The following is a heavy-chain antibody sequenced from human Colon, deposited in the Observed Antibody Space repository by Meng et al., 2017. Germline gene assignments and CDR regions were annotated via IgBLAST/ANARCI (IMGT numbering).Heavy chain of an antibody. CDR1: GGSITTNSY. J-gene: IGHJ4*02. D-gene: IGHD4-23*01. CDR3: ARHGGYYQDY. CDR2: IDHRGDP. V-gene: IGHV4-4*02. Sequence: LVEAGPGLVSPSGTLSLPCAVSGGSITTNSYWRWVRQSPEKGLEWIGQIDHRGDPYYNPSLKSRVTMSVDRSKSQVSLQLTSVTAADTAVYYCARHGGYYQDYWGQGTLVTVSS.